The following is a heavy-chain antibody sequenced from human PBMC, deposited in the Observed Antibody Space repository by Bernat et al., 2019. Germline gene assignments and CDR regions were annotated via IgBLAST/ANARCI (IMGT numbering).Heavy chain of an antibody. CDR3: ARNYYYDSSPYSPLDY. Sequence: QVQLVESGGGVVQPGRSLRLSCAASGFTFSSYGMHWVRQAPGKGLEWVAVISYDGSNKYYADSVKGRFTISRDNSKNTLYLQMNSLRAEDTAVYYCARNYYYDSSPYSPLDYWGQGTLVTVSS. D-gene: IGHD3-22*01. CDR1: GFTFSSYG. CDR2: ISYDGSNK. J-gene: IGHJ4*02. V-gene: IGHV3-30*19.